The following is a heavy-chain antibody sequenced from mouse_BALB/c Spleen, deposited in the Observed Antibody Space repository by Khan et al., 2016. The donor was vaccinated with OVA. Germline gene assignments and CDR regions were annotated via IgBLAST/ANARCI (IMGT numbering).Heavy chain of an antibody. CDR3: ARLYESWFAD. V-gene: IGHV1S81*02. CDR2: INPSNGRT. D-gene: IGHD1-1*01. Sequence: QVQLKQSGAELVKPGTSVNLSCKTSGYTFTSYWMHWVKQRPGQGLEWIGEINPSNGRTYYNEKFKTKATLTVDKSSSTAYVQLSSLTSEDSAVYYCARLYESWFADWGQGTLVSVSA. CDR1: GYTFTSYW. J-gene: IGHJ3*01.